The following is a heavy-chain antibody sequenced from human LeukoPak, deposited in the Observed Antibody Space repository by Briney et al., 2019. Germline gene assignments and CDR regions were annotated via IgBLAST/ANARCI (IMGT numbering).Heavy chain of an antibody. D-gene: IGHD5-18*01. CDR2: INPNSGGT. CDR3: ARVPGYSYGWFYYFDY. CDR1: GYTFTGYY. Sequence: GASVKVSCKASGYTFTGYYMHWVRQAPGQGLEWMGWINPNSGGTNYAQKFQGRVTMTRDTSISTAYMELSRLRSDDTAVYYCARVPGYSYGWFYYFDYWGQGTLVTVSS. V-gene: IGHV1-2*02. J-gene: IGHJ4*02.